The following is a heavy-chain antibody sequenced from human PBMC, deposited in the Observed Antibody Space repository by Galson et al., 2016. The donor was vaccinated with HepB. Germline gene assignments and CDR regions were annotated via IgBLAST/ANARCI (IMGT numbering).Heavy chain of an antibody. CDR3: ARGKGWFDP. CDR1: GVSISSYY. J-gene: IGHJ5*02. V-gene: IGHV4-59*01. Sequence: SETLSLTCTVSGVSISSYYWSWTRQPPGKGLEWIGHFSNTGGTNYNPSLTSRVTISVDTSKNQFSLNLGSVTAADTAVYYCARGKGWFDPWGQGILVTVSS. CDR2: FSNTGGT.